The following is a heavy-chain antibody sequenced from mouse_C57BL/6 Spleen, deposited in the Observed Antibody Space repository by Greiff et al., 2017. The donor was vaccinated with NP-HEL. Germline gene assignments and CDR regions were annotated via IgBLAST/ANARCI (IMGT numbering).Heavy chain of an antibody. D-gene: IGHD1-1*01. CDR1: GFTFSSYG. V-gene: IGHV5-6*01. CDR2: ISSGGSYT. J-gene: IGHJ3*01. CDR3: AREGIYYYGSSYEWFAY. Sequence: EVKLVESGGDLVKPGGSLKLSCAASGFTFSSYGMSWVRQTPDKRLEWVATISSGGSYTYYPDSVKGRFTISRDNAKNTLYLQMSSLKSEDTAMYYCAREGIYYYGSSYEWFAYWGQGTLVTVSA.